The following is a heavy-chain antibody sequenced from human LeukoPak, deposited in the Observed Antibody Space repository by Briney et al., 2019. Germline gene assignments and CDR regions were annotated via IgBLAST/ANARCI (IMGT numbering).Heavy chain of an antibody. CDR1: GFTFSNYW. CDR3: ARPSLNTGSYFDY. J-gene: IGHJ4*02. Sequence: GGSLRLSCAASGFTFSNYWMSWVRQAPGKGLEWVANIKQDGSEIYYVDSVRGRFTISRDNAKNSLYLQMNSLRAEDTAVYYCARPSLNTGSYFDYWGQGIPVSVSS. V-gene: IGHV3-7*01. D-gene: IGHD1-26*01. CDR2: IKQDGSEI.